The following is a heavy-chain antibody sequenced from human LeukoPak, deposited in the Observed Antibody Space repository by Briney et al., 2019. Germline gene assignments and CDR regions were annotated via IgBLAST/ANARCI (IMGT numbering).Heavy chain of an antibody. V-gene: IGHV3-7*01. CDR2: IKEDGTQT. CDR1: GLSIINYW. Sequence: GGSLRLACATSGLSIINYWMAWVRQAPGKGLEWVAHIKEDGTQTYYADSVKGRFTISKADAQNSLYLQMDSLRAEDTAVYYCVRGGWELDYWGQGTLVTVSS. CDR3: VRGGWELDY. J-gene: IGHJ4*02. D-gene: IGHD4-23*01.